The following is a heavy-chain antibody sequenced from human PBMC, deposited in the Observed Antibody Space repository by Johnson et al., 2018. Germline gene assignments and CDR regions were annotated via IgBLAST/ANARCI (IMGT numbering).Heavy chain of an antibody. D-gene: IGHD6-6*01. Sequence: QVQLVESGAEVKKPGASVKVSCKASGYIFTSYAIHWVRQAPGQRLEWMGWLNAGNGNTKYSQNFQGRVTITRDTSATTAYMELSSLRSEETAVYYCARAALVGSSSWVQNWFDSWGQGTLVTVSS. CDR3: ARAALVGSSSWVQNWFDS. CDR1: GYIFTSYA. V-gene: IGHV1-3*01. CDR2: LNAGNGNT. J-gene: IGHJ5*01.